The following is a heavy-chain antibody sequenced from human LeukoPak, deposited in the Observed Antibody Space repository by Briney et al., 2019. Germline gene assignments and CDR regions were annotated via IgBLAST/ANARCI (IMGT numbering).Heavy chain of an antibody. D-gene: IGHD3-3*01. J-gene: IGHJ5*02. CDR2: SHYTGST. Sequence: SETLSLTCTVSGGSIDRGDYYWGWVRQPPGKGLECIASSHYTGSTYYDPSLKSRVTLSVDTSKNQFSLNLYSVTAADTAIYYCARHPIERSLGGVPDWFDPWGQGTLVTVSS. CDR1: GGSIDRGDYY. V-gene: IGHV4-39*07. CDR3: ARHPIERSLGGVPDWFDP.